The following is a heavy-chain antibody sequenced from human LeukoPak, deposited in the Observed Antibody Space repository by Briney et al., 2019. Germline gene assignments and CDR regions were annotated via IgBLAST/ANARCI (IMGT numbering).Heavy chain of an antibody. D-gene: IGHD7-27*01. Sequence: PSGTLSLTCAVSGGSISNSNWWSWIRQPPGKGLEWIGEINHSGSTNYNPSLKSRVTISVDTSKNQFSLKLSSVTAADTAVYYCASTTIEQTGFDYWGQGTLVTVSS. J-gene: IGHJ4*02. V-gene: IGHV4-4*02. CDR2: INHSGST. CDR1: GGSISNSNW. CDR3: ASTTIEQTGFDY.